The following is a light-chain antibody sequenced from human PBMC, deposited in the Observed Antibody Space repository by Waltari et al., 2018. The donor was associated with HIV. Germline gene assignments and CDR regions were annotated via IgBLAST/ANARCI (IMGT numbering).Light chain of an antibody. J-gene: IGKJ4*01. CDR1: QSVSSY. Sequence: EIVLTQSPATLSSSPGERDTLPCRASQSVSSYLAWYQQNPGQAPRLLIYDASNRATGIPARFSGSGSGTDFTLTISSLEPEDFAVYYCQQRSNWPPLTFGGGTKVEIK. CDR2: DAS. V-gene: IGKV3-11*01. CDR3: QQRSNWPPLT.